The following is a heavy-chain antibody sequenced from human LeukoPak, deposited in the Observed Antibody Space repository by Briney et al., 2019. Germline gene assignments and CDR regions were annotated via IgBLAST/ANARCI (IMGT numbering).Heavy chain of an antibody. V-gene: IGHV3-74*01. Sequence: GGSLRLSCAASGFSSSDYWMHWVRHAPGKGLVWVSRMDSDGTTTNYADSVKGRFTISRDNAKNTLYLQMNSLRAEDTAVYYCARGRGPYGWFDPWGQGTLVTVSS. J-gene: IGHJ5*02. CDR1: GFSSSDYW. CDR3: ARGRGPYGWFDP. CDR2: MDSDGTTT. D-gene: IGHD3-10*01.